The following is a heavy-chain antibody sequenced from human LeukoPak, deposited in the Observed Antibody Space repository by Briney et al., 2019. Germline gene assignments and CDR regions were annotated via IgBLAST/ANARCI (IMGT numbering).Heavy chain of an antibody. Sequence: GGSLRLSCAASGFTFSNAWVSWVRQAPGKGLEWVSTISDSGTRTHFADSVKGRFTISRDNSKNTLYLQMNSLRAEDTAVYYCAKDIRRGSGSFFDYWGQGTLVTVSS. D-gene: IGHD3-10*01. CDR3: AKDIRRGSGSFFDY. V-gene: IGHV3-23*01. CDR1: GFTFSNAW. J-gene: IGHJ4*02. CDR2: ISDSGTRT.